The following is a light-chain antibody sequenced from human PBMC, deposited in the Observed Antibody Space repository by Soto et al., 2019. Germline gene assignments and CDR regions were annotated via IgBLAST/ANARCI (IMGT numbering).Light chain of an antibody. CDR3: QQYYNTPLT. Sequence: DILMTQSPDSLAVSLGERATINCKSSQSVLYSSNNKNYLAWYQQKPGQPPKLLIYWASTRESGVPDRFSGSGSGTDFTLTISRLQSEDVAVYYCQQYYNTPLTFGGGTKVDIK. J-gene: IGKJ4*01. CDR2: WAS. CDR1: QSVLYSSNNKNY. V-gene: IGKV4-1*01.